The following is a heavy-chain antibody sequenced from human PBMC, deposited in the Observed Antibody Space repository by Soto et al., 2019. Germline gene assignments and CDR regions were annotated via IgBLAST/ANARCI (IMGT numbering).Heavy chain of an antibody. D-gene: IGHD5-18*01. CDR3: ARGGVETAMGLYYEHGREA. Sequence: ASVKVSCKASGGTFSSYAISWVRQAPGQGLEWMGGIIPIFGTANYAQKFQGRVTITADESTSTAYMELSSLRSEDAAVYYCARGGVETAMGLYYEHGREAWGQGTTVTGPS. J-gene: IGHJ6*02. CDR1: GGTFSSYA. CDR2: IIPIFGTA. V-gene: IGHV1-69*13.